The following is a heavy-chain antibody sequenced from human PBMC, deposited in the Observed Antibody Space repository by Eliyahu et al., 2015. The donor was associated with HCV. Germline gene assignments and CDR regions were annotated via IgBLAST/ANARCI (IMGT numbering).Heavy chain of an antibody. Sequence: QLQLQESGPGLVKPSETLSLTCTVSGGSXSNSNYYWGWIRQSPGKGLEWIGSIFYSGSTYYNPSLKSRVTISVDTSKDQFSLRLRSVTAADTAVYYCAHYDFWSGSNKDHWGQGTLVTVSS. CDR3: AHYDFWSGSNKDH. CDR1: GGSXSNSNYY. J-gene: IGHJ4*02. CDR2: IFYSGST. D-gene: IGHD3/OR15-3a*01. V-gene: IGHV4-39*01.